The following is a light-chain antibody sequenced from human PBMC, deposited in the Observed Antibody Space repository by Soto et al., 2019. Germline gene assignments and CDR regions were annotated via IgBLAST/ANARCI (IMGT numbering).Light chain of an antibody. V-gene: IGKV1-39*01. CDR1: QSVRDS. J-gene: IGKJ2*01. CDR2: AAS. CDR3: QQCFTSPYT. Sequence: DIQMTQSPSSLSASVGDRVTISCRASQSVRDSVNWFQHKPGEAPKLLIYAASSLHWGVPSRFSGSGSGTYFTLTINSLQHEDFETYFCQQCFTSPYTFGQGTKVDIK.